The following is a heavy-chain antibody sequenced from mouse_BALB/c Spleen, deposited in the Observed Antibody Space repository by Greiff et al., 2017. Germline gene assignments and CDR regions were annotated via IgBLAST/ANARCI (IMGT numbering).Heavy chain of an antibody. J-gene: IGHJ4*01. CDR2: ISDDGSYT. CDR3: ARADYYAMDY. V-gene: IGHV5-4*02. CDR1: GFTFSDYY. Sequence: EVQLVESGGGLVKPGGSLKLSCAASGFTFSDYYMYWVRQTPEKRLEWVATISDDGSYTYYPDSVKGRFTISRDNAKNNLYLQMSSLKSEDTAMYYCARADYYAMDYWGQGTSVTVSS.